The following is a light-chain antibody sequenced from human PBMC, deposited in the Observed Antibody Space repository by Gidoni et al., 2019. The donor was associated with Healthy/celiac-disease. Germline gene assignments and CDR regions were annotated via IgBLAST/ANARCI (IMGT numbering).Light chain of an antibody. V-gene: IGLV3-1*01. CDR3: QAWDSSTAV. Sequence: SYELTQPPSVSVSPGQTASITCSADKLGDKYACWYQQKPGQSPVLVIYQDSKRPSGIPERFSGSNSGNTATRTISGTQAMDEADYYCQAWDSSTAVFGGGTKLTVL. CDR1: KLGDKY. J-gene: IGLJ2*01. CDR2: QDS.